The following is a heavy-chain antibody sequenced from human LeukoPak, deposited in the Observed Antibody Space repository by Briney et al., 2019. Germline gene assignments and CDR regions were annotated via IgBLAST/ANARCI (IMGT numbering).Heavy chain of an antibody. V-gene: IGHV4-30-2*01. J-gene: IGHJ2*01. D-gene: IGHD6-13*01. Sequence: NPSETLPLTCTVSGGSISSGGYSWSWIRQPPGKGLEWIGYISHSGSTYYNPSLKSRVTISVDRTKNQFSLKLTSVTAADTAVYYCARYSSTWPYWYFDLWGRGALVTVSS. CDR1: GGSISSGGYS. CDR3: ARYSSTWPYWYFDL. CDR2: ISHSGST.